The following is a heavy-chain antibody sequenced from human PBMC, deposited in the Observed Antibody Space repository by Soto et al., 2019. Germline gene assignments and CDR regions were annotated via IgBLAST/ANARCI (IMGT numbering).Heavy chain of an antibody. D-gene: IGHD1-26*01. Sequence: GGSLRLSCAASGFTFNSYSMNWVRQAPGKGLEWVSSISSSRSYIYYADSVKGRFTISRDTAKNSLYLQMNSLRAEDTAVYYCARVGGNDVFDIWGEGTMVTVS. CDR1: GFTFNSYS. J-gene: IGHJ3*02. CDR3: ARVGGNDVFDI. CDR2: ISSSRSYI. V-gene: IGHV3-21*01.